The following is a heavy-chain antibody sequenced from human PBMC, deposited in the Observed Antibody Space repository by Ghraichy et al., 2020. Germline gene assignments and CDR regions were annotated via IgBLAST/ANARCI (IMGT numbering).Heavy chain of an antibody. D-gene: IGHD5-18*01. V-gene: IGHV4-34*01. J-gene: IGHJ4*02. CDR1: GGSFSGYY. CDR2: INHSGST. Sequence: SQTLSLTCAVYGGSFSGYYWSWIRQPPGKGLEWIGEINHSGSTNYNPSLKSRVTISVDTSKNQFSLKLSSVTAADTAVYYCARGHGYSYGYAGYWGQGTLVTVSS. CDR3: ARGHGYSYGYAGY.